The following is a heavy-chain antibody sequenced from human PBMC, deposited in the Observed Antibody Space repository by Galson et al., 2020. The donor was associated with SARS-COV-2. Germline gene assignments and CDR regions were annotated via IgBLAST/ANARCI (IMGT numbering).Heavy chain of an antibody. Sequence: SQTLSLTCTVSGGSISSGGYYWSWIRQHPGKGLEWIGYIYYSGSTYYNPSLKSRVTISVDTSKNQFSLKLSSVTAADTAVYYCARAPNCSGGSCYQPRGSYFDYWGQGTLVTVSS. CDR3: ARAPNCSGGSCYQPRGSYFDY. CDR1: GGSISSGGYY. J-gene: IGHJ4*02. V-gene: IGHV4-31*03. CDR2: IYYSGST. D-gene: IGHD2-15*01.